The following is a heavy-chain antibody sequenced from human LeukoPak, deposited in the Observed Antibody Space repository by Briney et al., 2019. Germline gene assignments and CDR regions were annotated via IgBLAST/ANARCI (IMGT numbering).Heavy chain of an antibody. CDR2: VGAGGFTT. J-gene: IGHJ1*01. Sequence: GRSLKLSCATSGFTFAAYAMTWVRQAPGKGLEWISHVGAGGFTTYYADSVKGRFTVSRDNSRNTVFLQMNNLTIEDTALYYCAKDQGAGLTSQHWGQGTLVIVSS. CDR1: GFTFAAYA. D-gene: IGHD3-9*01. CDR3: AKDQGAGLTSQH. V-gene: IGHV3-23*01.